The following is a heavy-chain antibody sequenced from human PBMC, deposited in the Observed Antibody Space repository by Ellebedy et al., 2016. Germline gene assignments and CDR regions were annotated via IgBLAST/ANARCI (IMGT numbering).Heavy chain of an antibody. CDR3: ARDLCSGVSCYPPYYYGLDV. V-gene: IGHV3-21*01. D-gene: IGHD2-15*01. Sequence: GGSLRLSXAASGFTFSSYSMNWVRQAPGRGLEWVSSISSRTSYIYYADSVKGRFTISRDNAKNSLYLQMNSLRAEDTAVYYCARDLCSGVSCYPPYYYGLDVWGQGTTVTVSS. CDR1: GFTFSSYS. J-gene: IGHJ6*02. CDR2: ISSRTSYI.